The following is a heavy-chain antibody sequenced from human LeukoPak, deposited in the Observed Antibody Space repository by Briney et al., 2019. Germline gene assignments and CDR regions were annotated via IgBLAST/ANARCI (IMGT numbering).Heavy chain of an antibody. CDR3: AQGGSPGAFDY. Sequence: GGSLRLSCAASGFTFDDYTMHWVRQAPGKGLEWVSLITWDGGSTYYADSVKGRFTISRDNSKNSLYLQMNSLRIEDTSVYYCAQGGSPGAFDYWGQGTLVTVSS. D-gene: IGHD1-26*01. J-gene: IGHJ4*02. V-gene: IGHV3-43*01. CDR2: ITWDGGST. CDR1: GFTFDDYT.